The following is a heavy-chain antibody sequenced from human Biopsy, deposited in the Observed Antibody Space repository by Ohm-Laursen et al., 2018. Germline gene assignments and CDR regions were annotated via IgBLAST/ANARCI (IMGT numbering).Heavy chain of an antibody. V-gene: IGHV1-69*01. J-gene: IGHJ6*02. Sequence: GSSVKVSCKASGETFTNSAISWVRQAPGQGLEWMGGIIPFFRSVQYAQTFEGRLTITADESTATAYMELSSLRSDDTAVYFCASQTPRNPDILTGAYHYDMAVWGQGTKVTVSS. D-gene: IGHD3-9*01. CDR2: IIPFFRSV. CDR3: ASQTPRNPDILTGAYHYDMAV. CDR1: GETFTNSA.